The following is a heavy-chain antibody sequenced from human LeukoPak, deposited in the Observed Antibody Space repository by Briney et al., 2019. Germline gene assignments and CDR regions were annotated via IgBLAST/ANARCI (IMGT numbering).Heavy chain of an antibody. V-gene: IGHV4-59*12. D-gene: IGHD3-22*01. CDR1: GGSISSYY. CDR2: IYYSGST. J-gene: IGHJ1*01. Sequence: SETLSLTCTVSGGSISSYYWSWIRQPPGKGLEWIGNIYYSGSTNYNPSLKSRVTISVDTSKNQFSLKLRSVTAADTAVYYCARGPTYYYDSSGYSFFFQHWGQGTLVTVSS. CDR3: ARGPTYYYDSSGYSFFFQH.